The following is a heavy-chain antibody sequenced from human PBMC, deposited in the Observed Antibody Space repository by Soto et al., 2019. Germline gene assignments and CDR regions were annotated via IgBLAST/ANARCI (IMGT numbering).Heavy chain of an antibody. CDR3: VKEKLQSDSFDI. CDR2: ISWNSGRI. J-gene: IGHJ3*02. CDR1: GFIFDDFA. D-gene: IGHD1-7*01. V-gene: IGHV3-9*01. Sequence: EMQLVESGGGFVQPGRSLRVSCVASGFIFDDFAMHWVRQAPGKGLEWVSVISWNSGRIAYADSVKGRFTTSRDNAKNSLFLQIHSLRPEDTALYCCVKEKLQSDSFDIWGQGTMVIVSP.